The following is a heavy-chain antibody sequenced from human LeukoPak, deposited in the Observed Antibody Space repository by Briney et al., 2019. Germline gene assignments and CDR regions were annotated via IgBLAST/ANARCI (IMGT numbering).Heavy chain of an antibody. D-gene: IGHD6-13*01. CDR1: GGSFSAYY. Sequence: SDTLSLPCAVYGGSFSAYYWSWIRQPPGPWLEWIGEINHRGNTNYNQSLKSRVSISVDTAKNQYSLNLSSVTAADTAVYYYARDEYSSSWPYYFDYWGQGTLVTVSS. J-gene: IGHJ4*02. CDR2: INHRGNT. V-gene: IGHV4-34*01. CDR3: ARDEYSSSWPYYFDY.